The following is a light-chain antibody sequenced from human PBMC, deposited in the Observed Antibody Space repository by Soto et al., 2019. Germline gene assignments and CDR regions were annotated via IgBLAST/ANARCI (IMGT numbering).Light chain of an antibody. CDR1: QSVSSGY. CDR2: GAS. J-gene: IGKJ1*01. V-gene: IGKV3-20*01. Sequence: EIVLTQSPGTLHLSPGERATLASRASQSVSSGYLAWYQQRPGQAPRLLIYGASTRATGIPDRFSGSGSGTDFTLTISRLEPEDFAVYYCQQYGTSPWTFGQGTKVDIK. CDR3: QQYGTSPWT.